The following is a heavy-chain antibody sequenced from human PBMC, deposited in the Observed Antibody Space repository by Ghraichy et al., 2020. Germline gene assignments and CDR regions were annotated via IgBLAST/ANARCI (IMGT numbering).Heavy chain of an antibody. CDR1: GFTFSSYG. CDR3: AKGGPITMVRGVFYFDY. CDR2: IRYDGSNK. V-gene: IGHV3-30*02. D-gene: IGHD3-10*01. Sequence: GGSLRLSCAASGFTFSSYGMHWVRQAPGKGLEWVAFIRYDGSNKYYADSVKGRFTISRDNSKNTLYLQMNSLRAEDTAVYYCAKGGPITMVRGVFYFDYWGQGTLVTVSS. J-gene: IGHJ4*02.